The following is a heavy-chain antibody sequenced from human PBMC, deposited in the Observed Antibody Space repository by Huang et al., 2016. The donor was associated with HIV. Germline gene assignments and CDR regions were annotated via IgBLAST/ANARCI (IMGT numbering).Heavy chain of an antibody. Sequence: QVHLVQSGAEVKKPGASVKVSCKASGYTFTNYDINWLRQAPGRGLGWMGWMNPNTGNTGFAQRFQVRVTMNRKTSITTAYMELTSLTSEDTAGYYCARSAYGDLDYWGLGTLVIVSS. J-gene: IGHJ4*02. V-gene: IGHV1-8*02. CDR1: GYTFTNYD. D-gene: IGHD4-17*01. CDR3: ARSAYGDLDY. CDR2: MNPNTGNT.